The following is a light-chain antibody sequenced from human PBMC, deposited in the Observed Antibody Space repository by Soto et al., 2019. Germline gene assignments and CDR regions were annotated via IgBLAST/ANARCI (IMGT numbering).Light chain of an antibody. CDR1: SGYSNYK. V-gene: IGLV9-49*01. J-gene: IGLJ3*02. CDR2: VGTGGIVG. Sequence: QAVVTQPPSASASLGASVTLTCTLSSGYSNYKVDWYQQRPGKGPRFVMRVGTGGIVGSKGDGIPDRFSVLGSGPNRYLTIKNIQEEDESDYHCGADHGSGSNFTGVFGGGTKVTVL. CDR3: GADHGSGSNFTGV.